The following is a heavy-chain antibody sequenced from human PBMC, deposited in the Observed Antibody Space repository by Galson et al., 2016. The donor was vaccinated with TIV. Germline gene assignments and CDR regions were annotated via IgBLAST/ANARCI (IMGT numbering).Heavy chain of an antibody. CDR2: IISIFRTA. J-gene: IGHJ6*02. CDR3: ARRTDGHLYDYYGMDV. CDR1: GGIFSGYA. V-gene: IGHV1-69*13. D-gene: IGHD5-24*01. Sequence: SVKVSCKASGGIFSGYAINWVRQAPGQGLEWMGRIISIFRTANYAEKFQGRVTITADDSTNTAHMELSSLKSEDTAVYYCARRTDGHLYDYYGMDVWAKGPRSSSL.